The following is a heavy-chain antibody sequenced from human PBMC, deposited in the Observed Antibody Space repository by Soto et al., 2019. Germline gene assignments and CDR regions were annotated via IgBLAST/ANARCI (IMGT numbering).Heavy chain of an antibody. J-gene: IGHJ4*02. CDR1: GFTFSSYG. V-gene: IGHV3-30*18. CDR3: AKGSTAMTYFDY. D-gene: IGHD5-18*01. Sequence: QVQLVESGEGVVQPGRSLRLSCAASGFTFSSYGMHWVRQAPGKGLEWVAVISCDGSNKYYADSVKGRFTISRDNSKNTLYLQMNSLRAEDTAVYYCAKGSTAMTYFDYWGQGTLVTVSS. CDR2: ISCDGSNK.